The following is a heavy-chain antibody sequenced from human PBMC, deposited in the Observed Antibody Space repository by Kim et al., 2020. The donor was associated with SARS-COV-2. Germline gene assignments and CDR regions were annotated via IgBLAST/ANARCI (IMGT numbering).Heavy chain of an antibody. Sequence: SVKGRFTISRDNAKTSLYLQMNSLRAEDTAVYYCARDIRTAAVPSFFDYWGQGTLVTVSS. V-gene: IGHV3-48*03. D-gene: IGHD6-13*01. CDR3: ARDIRTAAVPSFFDY. J-gene: IGHJ4*02.